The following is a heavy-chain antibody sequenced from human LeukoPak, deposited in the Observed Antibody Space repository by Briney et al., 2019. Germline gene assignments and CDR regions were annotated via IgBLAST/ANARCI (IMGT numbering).Heavy chain of an antibody. V-gene: IGHV4-59*01. Sequence: PSETLSLTCTVSGGSITYYYWSWIRQPPGKGLEWIGYIYYSGSTNYNPSLKSRVTISLDTSKNQFSLKLSSVTAADTAVYYCARHRYVASFDIWGQGTMVTVSS. CDR3: ARHRYVASFDI. CDR1: GGSITYYY. J-gene: IGHJ3*02. CDR2: IYYSGST. D-gene: IGHD2-15*01.